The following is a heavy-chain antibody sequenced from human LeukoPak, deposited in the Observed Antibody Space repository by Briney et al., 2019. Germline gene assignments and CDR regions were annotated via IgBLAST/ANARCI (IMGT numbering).Heavy chain of an antibody. D-gene: IGHD2-2*02. CDR2: IYPGDSDT. V-gene: IGHV5-51*01. Sequence: TGESLKISCKGSGYSFTCYWIGWVRQMPGKGLEWMGIIYPGDSDTRYSPSFQGQVTISAGKSISTAYLQWSSLKASDTAMYYCARLIGVPAAIGERTAHYYYYYMDVWGKGTTVTVSS. J-gene: IGHJ6*03. CDR3: ARLIGVPAAIGERTAHYYYYYMDV. CDR1: GYSFTCYW.